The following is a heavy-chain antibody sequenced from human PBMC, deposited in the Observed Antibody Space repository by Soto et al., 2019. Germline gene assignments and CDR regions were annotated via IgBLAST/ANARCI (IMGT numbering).Heavy chain of an antibody. CDR2: IYNSGTT. J-gene: IGHJ4*02. Sequence: QVQLQESGPGLVRPSQTLSLTCTVSGDSIRSGTYSWTWIRQHPGKGLEWIGVIYNSGTTYYNPSLKSRVNISSDTSKNQFSLTMSSVTAADTAIYYCARDSSWRGYCDLWGQGTLVTVSS. CDR3: ARDSSWRGYCDL. D-gene: IGHD3-3*01. V-gene: IGHV4-31*03. CDR1: GDSIRSGTYS.